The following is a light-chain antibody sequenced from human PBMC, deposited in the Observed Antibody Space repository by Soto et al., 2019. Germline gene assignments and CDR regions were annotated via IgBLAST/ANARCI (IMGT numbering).Light chain of an antibody. CDR1: QSIGSW. CDR3: QQYSLSPWT. CDR2: KES. V-gene: IGKV1-5*03. J-gene: IGKJ1*01. Sequence: DIQMTQSPSTLSASVGDRVTITCRASQSIGSWLAWYQQKPEKAPKLLIYKESILESGVPSRFSGSGSVTEFSLIITSLQPDDFATYYCQQYSLSPWTFGQGTKVDNK.